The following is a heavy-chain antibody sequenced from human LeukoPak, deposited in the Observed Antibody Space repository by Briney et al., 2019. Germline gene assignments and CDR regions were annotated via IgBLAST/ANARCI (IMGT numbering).Heavy chain of an antibody. J-gene: IGHJ6*03. V-gene: IGHV1-2*02. CDR1: GYTFTGYY. CDR2: INPNSGGT. D-gene: IGHD5-12*01. CDR3: ARGRGYEFYYYYMDV. Sequence: ASVKVSCKASGYTFTGYYMHWVRQAPGQGLEWMGWINPNSGGTNYAQKFQGRVTMTRDTSISTAYMELSRLRSGDTAVYYCARGRGYEFYYYYMDVWGKGTTVTISS.